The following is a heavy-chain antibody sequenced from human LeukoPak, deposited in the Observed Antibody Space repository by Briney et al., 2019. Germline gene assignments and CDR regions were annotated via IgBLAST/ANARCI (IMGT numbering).Heavy chain of an antibody. CDR2: ISGSGGGT. CDR3: AKRFSSSWGAFDI. D-gene: IGHD6-13*01. V-gene: IGHV3-23*01. J-gene: IGHJ3*02. Sequence: PGGSLRLSCAASGFTFSSYAMSWVRQAPGKGLEWVSSISGSGGGTHYADSVKGRFTISRDNSKNTPYLQMNSLRVEETAVYYCAKRFSSSWGAFDIWGQGTIVTVSS. CDR1: GFTFSSYA.